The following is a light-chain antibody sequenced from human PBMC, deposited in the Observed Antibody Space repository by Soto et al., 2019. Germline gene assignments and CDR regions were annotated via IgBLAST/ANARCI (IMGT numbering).Light chain of an antibody. CDR1: QSVSSN. Sequence: ERVMPQSPATLSVSPGERATLSCRASQSVSSNLAWYQQKPGQAPRLLIYGASTRATGIPARFSGSGSGTEFTLTISSLQSEDFAVYYCQQYNNWPLTFGGGTKVDIK. CDR3: QQYNNWPLT. J-gene: IGKJ4*01. CDR2: GAS. V-gene: IGKV3-15*01.